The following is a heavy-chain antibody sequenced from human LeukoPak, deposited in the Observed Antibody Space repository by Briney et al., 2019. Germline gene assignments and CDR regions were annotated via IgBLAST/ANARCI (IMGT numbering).Heavy chain of an antibody. CDR1: GGSFSGYY. CDR3: ARLWVTGSSWYTGYYYGMDV. CDR2: IYYSGST. D-gene: IGHD6-13*01. J-gene: IGHJ6*02. Sequence: SETLSLTCAVYGGSFSGYYWSWIRQPPGKGLEWIGYIYYSGSTNYNPSLKSRVTISVDTSKNQFSLKLSSVTAADTAVYYCARLWVTGSSWYTGYYYGMDVWGQGTTVTVSS. V-gene: IGHV4-59*08.